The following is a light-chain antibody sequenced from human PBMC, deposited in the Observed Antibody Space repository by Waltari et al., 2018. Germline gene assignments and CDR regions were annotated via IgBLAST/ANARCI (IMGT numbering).Light chain of an antibody. J-gene: IGKJ2*01. Sequence: DIQVTQSPSSLSASVGDRVTITCRASQGITNDLAWYQQKPGETPKLLISEASSLQSGIPSRFSGSGSGTDFTLIISSLQSEDFATYYCQHYYSSPHTFGQGTKVEVK. V-gene: IGKV1-NL1*01. CDR2: EAS. CDR3: QHYYSSPHT. CDR1: QGITND.